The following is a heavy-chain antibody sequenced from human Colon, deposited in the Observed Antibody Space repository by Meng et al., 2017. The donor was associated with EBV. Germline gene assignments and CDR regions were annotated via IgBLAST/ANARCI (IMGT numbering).Heavy chain of an antibody. J-gene: IGHJ4*02. CDR3: VISSHN. D-gene: IGHD3-3*02. Sequence: QLLLQQSGPWLVTPSDTLSCTCSISGCSITSTRSYWGWVRQPPGKGLEWIGSSYYRGSTNYNPSLKSRISMSVDMSKNQFSLKVNSVTAADTAIYYCVISSHNWGQGTLVTVSS. CDR1: GCSITSTRSY. CDR2: SYYRGST. V-gene: IGHV4-39*07.